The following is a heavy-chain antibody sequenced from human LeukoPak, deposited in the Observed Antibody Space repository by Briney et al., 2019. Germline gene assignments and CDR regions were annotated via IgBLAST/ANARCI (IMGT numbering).Heavy chain of an antibody. CDR3: ARLRPWGSKYYFDY. V-gene: IGHV4-30-4*08. CDR2: IFYSGSA. J-gene: IGHJ4*02. CDR1: GGSISSGDYY. Sequence: PSQTLSLTCTVSGGSISSGDYYWNWIRQHPEKSLEWIGYIFYSGSAYYNPSLQSRVSISVDTSKNQFSLKVSSVTATDTAVYYCARLRPWGSKYYFDYWGQGTLVTVSS. D-gene: IGHD3-16*01.